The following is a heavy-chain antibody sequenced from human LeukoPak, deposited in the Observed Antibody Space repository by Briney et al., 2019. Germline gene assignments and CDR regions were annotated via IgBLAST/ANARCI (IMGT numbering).Heavy chain of an antibody. J-gene: IGHJ4*02. Sequence: AGSLRLSCAASGFTFSSYGMHWVRQAPGKGLEWVAVISYDGSNKYYADSVKGRFTISRDNSKNTLYLQMNSLRAEDTAVYYCAKAGPYYDFWSGYYFDYWGQGTLVTVSS. CDR1: GFTFSSYG. CDR3: AKAGPYYDFWSGYYFDY. V-gene: IGHV3-30*18. CDR2: ISYDGSNK. D-gene: IGHD3-3*01.